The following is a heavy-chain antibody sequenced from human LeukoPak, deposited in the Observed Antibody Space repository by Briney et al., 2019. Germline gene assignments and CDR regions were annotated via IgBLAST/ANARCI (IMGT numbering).Heavy chain of an antibody. CDR1: GGSISSGGYY. V-gene: IGHV4-31*03. J-gene: IGHJ4*02. CDR3: ARDSSSGFDY. D-gene: IGHD6-6*01. Sequence: SQTLSLTCTVSGGSISSGGYYWSWIRQHPGKGLEWIGYIYYSGSTYYNPSLKSRVTISVDTSKNQFSLKLSSVTAADTAVYYCARDSSSGFDYWGQGTLVTVSS. CDR2: IYYSGST.